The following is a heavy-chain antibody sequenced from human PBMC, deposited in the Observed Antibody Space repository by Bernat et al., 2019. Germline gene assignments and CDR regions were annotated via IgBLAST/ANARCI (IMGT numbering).Heavy chain of an antibody. CDR1: GFTFSNAW. D-gene: IGHD2-8*01. V-gene: IGHV3-7*03. CDR3: AREGMMYGIGYGLDV. Sequence: EVQLVESGGGLVKPGGSLRLSCAASGFTFSNAWMSWVRQAPGKGLEWVANIKEDGSEIYYVDSVKGRFTISRDNAENSLHLQMNSLRAEDTAIYYCAREGMMYGIGYGLDVWGQGTTVTVSS. CDR2: IKEDGSEI. J-gene: IGHJ6*02.